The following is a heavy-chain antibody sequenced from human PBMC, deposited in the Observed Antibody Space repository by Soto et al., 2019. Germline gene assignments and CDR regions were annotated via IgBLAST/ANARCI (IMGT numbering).Heavy chain of an antibody. D-gene: IGHD3-10*01. CDR2: IYYSGST. V-gene: IGHV4-39*02. CDR3: AREVPAARYYYGSGSAFDY. Sequence: SETLSLTCTVSGGSISSSSYYWGWIRQPPGKGLEWIGSIYYSGSTYYNPSLKSRVTISVDTSKNQFSLKLSSVTAADTAVYYCAREVPAARYYYGSGSAFDYWGQGTLVTVSS. J-gene: IGHJ4*02. CDR1: GGSISSSSYY.